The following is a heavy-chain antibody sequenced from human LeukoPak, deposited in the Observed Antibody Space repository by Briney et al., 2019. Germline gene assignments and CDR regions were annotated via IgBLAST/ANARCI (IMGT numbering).Heavy chain of an antibody. CDR3: ARSITIYTVTTGLDY. CDR2: IIPIFGTA. Sequence: SVKVSCKASGGTFSSYAISWVRQAPGQGLEWMGGIIPIFGTANYAQKFQGRVTITADESTSTAYMELSSLRSEDTAVYYCARSITIYTVTTGLDYWGQGTLVTVSS. D-gene: IGHD4-17*01. J-gene: IGHJ4*02. CDR1: GGTFSSYA. V-gene: IGHV1-69*13.